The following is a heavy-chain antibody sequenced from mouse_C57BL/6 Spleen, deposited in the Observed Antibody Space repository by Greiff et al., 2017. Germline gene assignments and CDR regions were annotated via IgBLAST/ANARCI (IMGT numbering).Heavy chain of an antibody. V-gene: IGHV2-9-1*01. CDR1: GFSLTSYA. D-gene: IGHD1-1*01. CDR3: ARRGITAVVATGNYFDY. Sequence: QVQLKESGPGLVAPSQSLSITCTASGFSLTSYAISWVRQPPGKGLEWLGVIWTGGGTNYNSALKSRLSISKDNSKSQVFLKMNSLQTDDTARYYCARRGITAVVATGNYFDYWGQGTTLTVSS. J-gene: IGHJ2*01. CDR2: IWTGGGT.